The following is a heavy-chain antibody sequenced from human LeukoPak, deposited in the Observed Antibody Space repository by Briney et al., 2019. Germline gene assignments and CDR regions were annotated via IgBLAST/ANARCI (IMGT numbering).Heavy chain of an antibody. CDR2: XXXXXGSX. J-gene: IGHJ4*02. CDR3: AKRIHYDSSGYYGAPFDY. V-gene: IGHV3-23*01. CDR1: GFXFXXXX. D-gene: IGHD3-22*01. Sequence: GGSLRLSCAXSGFXFXXXXXXXXXXXPXXXXXXXXXXXXXXGSXXYADSVKXXXXXXXXNXKNTLYLQMNSLRAEDXAVYYCAKRIHYDSSGYYGAPFDYWGQGTLVTVSS.